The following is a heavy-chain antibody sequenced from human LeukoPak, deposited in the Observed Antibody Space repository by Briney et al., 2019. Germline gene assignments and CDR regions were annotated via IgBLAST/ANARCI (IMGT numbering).Heavy chain of an antibody. V-gene: IGHV1-2*02. CDR1: GYTFTGYY. CDR2: INPNSGGT. Sequence: GASVKVSCKASGYTFTGYYMHWVRQAPGQGLEWMGWINPNSGGTNYAQKFQGRVTMTRDTSISTAYMELSRLRAEDTAVYYCAKAGSGSYYGSLDYWGQGTLVTVSS. D-gene: IGHD1-26*01. J-gene: IGHJ4*02. CDR3: AKAGSGSYYGSLDY.